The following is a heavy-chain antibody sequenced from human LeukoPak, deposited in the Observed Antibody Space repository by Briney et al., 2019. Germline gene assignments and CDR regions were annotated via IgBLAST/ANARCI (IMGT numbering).Heavy chain of an antibody. J-gene: IGHJ2*01. CDR3: ARQLMVYAIHNDYWYFDL. CDR1: GGSISSYY. CDR2: IYTSGST. V-gene: IGHV4-4*09. Sequence: KASETLSLTCTVSGGSISSYYWSWIRQPPGKGLEWIGYIYTSGSTNYNPSLKSRVTISVDTSKNQFSLKLSSVTAADTAVYYCARQLMVYAIHNDYWYFDLWGRGTLVTVSS. D-gene: IGHD2-8*01.